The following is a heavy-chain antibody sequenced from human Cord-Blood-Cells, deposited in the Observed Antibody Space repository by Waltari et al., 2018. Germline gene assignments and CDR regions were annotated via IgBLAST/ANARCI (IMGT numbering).Heavy chain of an antibody. D-gene: IGHD2-2*01. CDR1: GYTFTSYV. V-gene: IGHV1-8*01. CDR3: ARGGYCSSTSCSWFDP. CDR2: MNPNSGNT. J-gene: IGHJ5*02. Sequence: QVQLVQSGAEVKKPGASVKVSGKASGYTFTSYVIKWVRPATGQGLEWLGWMNPNSGNTGYAQKFQGRVTMTRNTSISTAYMELSSLRSEDTAVYYCARGGYCSSTSCSWFDPWGQGTLVTVSS.